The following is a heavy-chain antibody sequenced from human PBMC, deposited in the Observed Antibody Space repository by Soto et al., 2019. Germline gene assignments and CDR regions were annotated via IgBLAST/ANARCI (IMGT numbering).Heavy chain of an antibody. D-gene: IGHD4-17*01. CDR3: ARGDYGDYGYYYYGMDV. CDR2: IWYDGSNK. Sequence: QVQLVESGGGVVQPGRSLRLSCAASGFTFSSYGMHWVRQAPGKGLEWVAVIWYDGSNKYYADSVKGRFTISRDNSKNTLYLQMNSLRAEDTAVYYCARGDYGDYGYYYYGMDVWGQGTTVTVSS. CDR1: GFTFSSYG. J-gene: IGHJ6*02. V-gene: IGHV3-33*01.